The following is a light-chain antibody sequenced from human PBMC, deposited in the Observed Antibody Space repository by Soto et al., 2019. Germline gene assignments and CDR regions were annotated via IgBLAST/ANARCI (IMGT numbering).Light chain of an antibody. CDR3: QQDKNGPRRLT. CDR1: QSVSSN. J-gene: IGKJ4*01. CDR2: GAS. Sequence: EIVMTQSPATLSVSPGERATLSCRASQSVSSNLAWYQQKTGQAPRLLIYGASTRASGIPARCRGSGSGTGFTRTLSSRQAEEFAVCDYQQDKNGPRRLTFGGGTKVEIK. V-gene: IGKV3-15*01.